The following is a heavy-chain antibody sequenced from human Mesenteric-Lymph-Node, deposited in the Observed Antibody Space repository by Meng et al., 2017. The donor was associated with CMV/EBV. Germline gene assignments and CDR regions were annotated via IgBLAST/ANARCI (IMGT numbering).Heavy chain of an antibody. CDR1: GFTFSSYA. CDR2: ISSRSDYI. V-gene: IGHV3-21*01. Sequence: GESLKISCAASGFTFSSYAMHWVRQAPGKGLEWLSTISSRSDYIYYAESVKGRFTISRDNAKNSLYLQMNSLRAEDTAVYYCAKNLNYDFWNGPDMDVWGQGTTVTVSS. CDR3: AKNLNYDFWNGPDMDV. J-gene: IGHJ6*02. D-gene: IGHD3-3*01.